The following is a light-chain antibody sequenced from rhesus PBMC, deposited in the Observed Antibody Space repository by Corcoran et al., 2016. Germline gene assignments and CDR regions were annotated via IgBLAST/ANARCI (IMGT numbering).Light chain of an antibody. CDR1: QGISDY. V-gene: IGKV1-36*02. CDR3: LQGYSTPYS. Sequence: DIQMTQSPSSLSASVGDRVTITCRASQGISDYLSWYQQKPGKAPKRLIYAASSLERGVPSRLSGSGSGTEFPLTISSLQPEDFAAYYCLQGYSTPYSFGQGTKVENK. J-gene: IGKJ2*01. CDR2: AAS.